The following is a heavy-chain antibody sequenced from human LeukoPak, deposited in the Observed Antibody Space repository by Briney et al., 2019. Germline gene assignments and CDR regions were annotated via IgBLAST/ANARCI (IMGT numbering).Heavy chain of an antibody. D-gene: IGHD2-2*01. CDR3: ARGRIVVVPAAISWFDP. CDR2: INHSGST. J-gene: IGHJ5*02. V-gene: IGHV4-34*01. CDR1: GGSFSGYY. Sequence: PSETLSLTCAVYGGSFSGYYWSWIRQPPGKGLEWIGEINHSGSTNYNPSLKSRVTISVDTSKNQFSLKLSSVTAADTAVYYCARGRIVVVPAAISWFDPWGQRTLVTVSS.